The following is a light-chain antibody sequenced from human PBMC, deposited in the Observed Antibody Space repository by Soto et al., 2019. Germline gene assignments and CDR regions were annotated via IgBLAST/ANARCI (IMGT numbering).Light chain of an antibody. Sequence: QSVLTQPPSASGTPGQTVTISCSGSSSNIGSNYVYWYQRLPGMAPKLLIYSNTQRPSGVPVRFSGSKSGTSASLAISGLQSEDEADYYCATWDDRIYVFGAGTKVTVL. J-gene: IGLJ1*01. V-gene: IGLV1-47*01. CDR2: SNT. CDR1: SSNIGSNY. CDR3: ATWDDRIYV.